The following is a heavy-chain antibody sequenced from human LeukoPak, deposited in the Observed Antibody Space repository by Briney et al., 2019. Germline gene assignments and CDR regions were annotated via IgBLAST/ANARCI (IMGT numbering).Heavy chain of an antibody. D-gene: IGHD6-13*01. CDR1: GFTFSSYW. Sequence: QPGGSLRLSCAASGFTFSSYWMGWVRQAPGKGLEWVANIKQDGSEKYYVDSVKGRFTISRDNAKNSLYLQMNSLRAEDTAVYYCARDSPHPRIAAAGPDGDYWGQGTLVTVSS. CDR2: IKQDGSEK. CDR3: ARDSPHPRIAAAGPDGDY. V-gene: IGHV3-7*01. J-gene: IGHJ4*02.